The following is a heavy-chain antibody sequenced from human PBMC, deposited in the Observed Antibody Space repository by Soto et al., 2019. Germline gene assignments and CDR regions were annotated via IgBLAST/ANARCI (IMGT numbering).Heavy chain of an antibody. D-gene: IGHD2-21*02. Sequence: VQLVQSGAEVKKPGSSVKVSCKASGGTFSNYPFIWVRQAPGQGLDWMGGIIPIFGTTDYGQRFQGRVTITAGESTNTAYMELSSLRSDDTAVYYCARGLYCGGGCYSHFDYWGQGPLVTVSS. CDR3: ARGLYCGGGCYSHFDY. CDR2: IIPIFGTT. V-gene: IGHV1-69*01. CDR1: GGTFSNYP. J-gene: IGHJ4*02.